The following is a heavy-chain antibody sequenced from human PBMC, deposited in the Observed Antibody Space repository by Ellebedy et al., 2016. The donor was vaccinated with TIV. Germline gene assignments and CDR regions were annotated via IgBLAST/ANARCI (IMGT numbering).Heavy chain of an antibody. Sequence: MPGGSLRLSCTVSGDSVSSGNYYWSWIRQPPGKGLEWLGCIYFSGSTNYNPSLKSRVTISVDTSKDQFSLTLTSLAAADTAVYYCARGLPHTAMATYWGQGTLVTVSS. J-gene: IGHJ4*02. CDR2: IYFSGST. CDR1: GDSVSSGNYY. V-gene: IGHV4-61*01. D-gene: IGHD5-18*01. CDR3: ARGLPHTAMATY.